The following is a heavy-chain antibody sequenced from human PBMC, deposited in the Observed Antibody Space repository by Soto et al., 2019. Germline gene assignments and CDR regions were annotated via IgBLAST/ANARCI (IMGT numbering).Heavy chain of an antibody. CDR2: ISSNGGST. J-gene: IGHJ4*02. V-gene: IGHV3-64*07. CDR3: ARADYGTFDN. CDR1: GFIFRNYN. Sequence: EVQLLESGGGLVQPGGSLRLSCSASGFIFRNYNMHWVRQAPGKGLEYVSGISSNGGSTFYADSVKGRFSISRDNSKNTLHLQMGSLRPEDMGTYYCARADYGTFDNWGQGTRVAVSS. D-gene: IGHD4-17*01.